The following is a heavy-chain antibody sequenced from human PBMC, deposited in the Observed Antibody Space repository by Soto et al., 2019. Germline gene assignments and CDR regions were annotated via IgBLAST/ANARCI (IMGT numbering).Heavy chain of an antibody. CDR2: IYNTGRT. D-gene: IGHD2-15*01. V-gene: IGHV4-59*01. J-gene: IGHJ4*02. CDR3: ARGRTPLDF. CDR1: GGSISSYY. Sequence: SETLSLTCTVSGGSISSYYWSWIRQAPGKGLEWIGYIYNTGRTNYNPSLTSRVTISLDMSNNQFSLNLSSVTAADTAMYFCARGRTPLDFWGPGTQVTVSS.